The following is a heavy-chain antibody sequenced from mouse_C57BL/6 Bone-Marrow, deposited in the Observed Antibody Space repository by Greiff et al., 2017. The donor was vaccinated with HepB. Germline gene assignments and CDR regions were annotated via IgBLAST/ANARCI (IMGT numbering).Heavy chain of an antibody. Sequence: VQLQQSGAELARPGASVKLSCKASGYTFTSYGISWVKQSTGQGLEWIGEIYPRSGNTYYNEKFKGKATLTADKSSSTAYMELRSLTSEDSAVYFCARVGGYDEDYYAMDYWGQGTSVTVSS. CDR1: GYTFTSYG. V-gene: IGHV1-81*01. D-gene: IGHD2-2*01. CDR2: IYPRSGNT. J-gene: IGHJ4*01. CDR3: ARVGGYDEDYYAMDY.